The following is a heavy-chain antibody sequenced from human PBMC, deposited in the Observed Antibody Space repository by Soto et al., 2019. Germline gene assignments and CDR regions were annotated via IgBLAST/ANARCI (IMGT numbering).Heavy chain of an antibody. Sequence: GGSLRLSCETFGLTFSDYGFNWMRQAPGKGLEWVAHISSGGDDLRYGDSVRGRFTISRDNARRSPYLQMTTLGVEDTAVYYWARKVEARWGRGTMVTVS. V-gene: IGHV3-11*04. J-gene: IGHJ3*01. CDR2: ISSGGDDL. D-gene: IGHD2-15*01. CDR3: ARKVEAR. CDR1: GLTFSDYG.